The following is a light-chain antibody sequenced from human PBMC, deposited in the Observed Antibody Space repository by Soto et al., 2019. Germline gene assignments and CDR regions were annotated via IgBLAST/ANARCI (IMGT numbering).Light chain of an antibody. J-gene: IGKJ1*01. CDR2: SAS. CDR1: QTFRSNY. V-gene: IGKV3-20*01. CDR3: HHYGSSSRT. Sequence: EMVLTQSPCTLSLCPLERSTLSCRASQTFRSNYLAWYQLKPGQAPRLVIYSASSRATGIPDRFSGSGSGTDFTLTISRLEPEDFAVYYCHHYGSSSRTFGQGTKVDIK.